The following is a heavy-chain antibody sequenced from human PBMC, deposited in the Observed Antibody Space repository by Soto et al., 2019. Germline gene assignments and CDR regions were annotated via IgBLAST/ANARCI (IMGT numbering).Heavy chain of an antibody. CDR2: IIPIFGTA. CDR3: ARGGLGLNDSSAYYIPGAFDI. V-gene: IGHV1-69*06. Sequence: SVKVSCKASGGPFISYAVSWVRQAPGQGLEWMGGIIPIFGTANYAQKFQGRVTITADKSTSTAYMELSSLRSEDTAVYYCARGGLGLNDSSAYYIPGAFDICGQGTMVTVSS. J-gene: IGHJ3*02. CDR1: GGPFISYA. D-gene: IGHD3-22*01.